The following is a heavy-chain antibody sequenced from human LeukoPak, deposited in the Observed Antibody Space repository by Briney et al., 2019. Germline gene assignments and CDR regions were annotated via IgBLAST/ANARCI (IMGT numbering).Heavy chain of an antibody. CDR3: ARHTTGGGSWFHSYYYYMDV. V-gene: IGHV4-39*01. Sequence: SETLSLTCTVSGGSISSGSYYWSWIRQPPGKGLEWIGEINHSGSTNYNPSLKSRVTISVDTSKNQFSLKLSSVTAADTAVYYCARHTTGGGSWFHSYYYYMDVWGKGTTVTISS. D-gene: IGHD6-13*01. CDR1: GGSISSGSYY. CDR2: INHSGST. J-gene: IGHJ6*03.